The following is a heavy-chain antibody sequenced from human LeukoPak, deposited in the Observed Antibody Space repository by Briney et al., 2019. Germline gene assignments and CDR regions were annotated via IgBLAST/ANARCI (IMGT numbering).Heavy chain of an antibody. CDR1: GGSISSYY. J-gene: IGHJ3*02. D-gene: IGHD3-22*01. CDR3: ARNYYDSSGLFWGAQPADAFDI. Sequence: NPSETLSLTCTVSGGSISSYYWSWIRQPPGKGLEWIGYIYYSGSTNYNPSLKSRVTISVDTSKNQFSLKLSSVTAADTAVYYCARNYYDSSGLFWGAQPADAFDIWGQGTMVTVSS. CDR2: IYYSGST. V-gene: IGHV4-59*01.